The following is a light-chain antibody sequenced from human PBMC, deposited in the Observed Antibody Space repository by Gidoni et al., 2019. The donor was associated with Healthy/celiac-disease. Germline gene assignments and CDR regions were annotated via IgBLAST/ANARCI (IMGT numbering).Light chain of an antibody. Sequence: SYELTQPPSVSVSPGQTASITCSGDNLGDKYACWYQQKPGQSPVLVIYQDSKRPSGSPERFSGSNSGNTATLTISGTQAMDEADYYCQAWDSSVVFGGGTKLXVX. CDR3: QAWDSSVV. V-gene: IGLV3-1*01. J-gene: IGLJ2*01. CDR2: QDS. CDR1: NLGDKY.